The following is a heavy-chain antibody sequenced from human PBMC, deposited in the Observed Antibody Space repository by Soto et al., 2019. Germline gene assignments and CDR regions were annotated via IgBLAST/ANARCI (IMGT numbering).Heavy chain of an antibody. J-gene: IGHJ6*02. CDR2: IDQSGGT. CDR3: AREDSYGWSGLSLDV. Sequence: KPSETLSLTCAVVGDSLRGQSWNWIRQSPGKGLEWIGEIDQSGGTNYNPSLKSRAIISDDTSKSQFSLTLTSVTAADTAVYYCAREDSYGWSGLSLDVWGDGTTVTVSS. D-gene: IGHD6-19*01. V-gene: IGHV4-34*01. CDR1: GDSLRGQS.